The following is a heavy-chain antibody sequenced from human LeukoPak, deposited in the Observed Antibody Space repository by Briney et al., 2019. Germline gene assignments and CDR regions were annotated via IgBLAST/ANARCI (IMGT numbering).Heavy chain of an antibody. V-gene: IGHV4-39*07. D-gene: IGHD6-13*01. CDR1: GASISSGSNY. J-gene: IGHJ4*02. CDR3: ARDRGVSGFDY. Sequence: PSETLSLTCSVSGASISSGSNYWGWIRQPPGKGLEWIGEINHSGSTNYNPSLKSRVTISVDTSKNQFSLRLSSVTAADTAFYYCARDRGVSGFDYWGQGTLVTVSS. CDR2: INHSGST.